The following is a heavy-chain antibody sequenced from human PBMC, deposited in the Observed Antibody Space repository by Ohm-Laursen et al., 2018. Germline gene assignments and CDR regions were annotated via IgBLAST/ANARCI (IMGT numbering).Heavy chain of an antibody. D-gene: IGHD2-21*01. V-gene: IGHV4-31*03. CDR1: GGSISSGGYY. CDR3: ARRDLWNAFDI. J-gene: IGHJ3*02. CDR2: IYYSGST. Sequence: TLSLTCTVSGGSISSGGYYWSWIRQHPGKGLEWIRYIYYSGSTYYNPSLKSRVTISVDTSKNQFSLKLSSVTAADTAVYYCARRDLWNAFDIWGQGTMVTVSS.